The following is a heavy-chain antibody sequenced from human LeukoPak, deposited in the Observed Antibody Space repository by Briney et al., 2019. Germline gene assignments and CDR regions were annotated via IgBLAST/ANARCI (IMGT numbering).Heavy chain of an antibody. J-gene: IGHJ3*02. CDR1: GGSISYYY. CDR3: ATLTGGDDAFDI. Sequence: SETLSLTCTVSGGSISYYYWSWLRQPPGKGLQWIGYVYYSGSTNYNPSLKSRGTISVDTSKNQLSLKLNSVTPADTAVYYCATLTGGDDAFDIWGQGTMVTVSS. V-gene: IGHV4-59*01. D-gene: IGHD4-23*01. CDR2: VYYSGST.